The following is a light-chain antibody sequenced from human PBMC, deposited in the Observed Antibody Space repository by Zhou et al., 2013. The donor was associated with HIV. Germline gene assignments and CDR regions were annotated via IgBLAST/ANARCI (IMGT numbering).Light chain of an antibody. CDR3: QQYNNWPPLT. CDR1: QSVSNN. CDR2: DAS. V-gene: IGKV3-15*01. J-gene: IGKJ4*01. Sequence: EIVLTQSPATLSLSPGERATLSCRASQSVSNNLAWYQHKPGQAPRLLIYDASIRATSTPARFSGSGSGTEFTLTITSLQSEDAAVYYCQQYNNWPPLTFGGGTKVEIK.